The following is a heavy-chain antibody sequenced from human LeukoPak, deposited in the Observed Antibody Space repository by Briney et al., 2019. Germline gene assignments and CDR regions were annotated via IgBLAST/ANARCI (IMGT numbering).Heavy chain of an antibody. V-gene: IGHV3-23*01. CDR1: GFSFSSYG. CDR2: FSGSGRSR. CDR3: AKGHGSSWSFFDY. D-gene: IGHD6-13*01. Sequence: GGTLRLSCAASGFSFSSYGMSWVRQAPGKGLEWVSAFSGSGRSRYYADSVKGRFTISRDNSKNTLYLQLNSLRAEDTAVYYCAKGHGSSWSFFDYWGQGTLVTVSS. J-gene: IGHJ4*02.